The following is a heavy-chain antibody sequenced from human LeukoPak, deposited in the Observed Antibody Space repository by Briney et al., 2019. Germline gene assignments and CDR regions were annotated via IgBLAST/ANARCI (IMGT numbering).Heavy chain of an antibody. D-gene: IGHD1-20*01. V-gene: IGHV4-61*02. Sequence: PSQTLSLTCTVSSGFISSGSYYWSWIRQPAGKGLEWIGRMYSSGSTNYNPSLQSRVTISRDTSKNQFPLNLSSVTAADTAIYYCARGIALTGSTKGDWFDPWGQGTLVTVSS. J-gene: IGHJ5*02. CDR1: SGFISSGSYY. CDR2: MYSSGST. CDR3: ARGIALTGSTKGDWFDP.